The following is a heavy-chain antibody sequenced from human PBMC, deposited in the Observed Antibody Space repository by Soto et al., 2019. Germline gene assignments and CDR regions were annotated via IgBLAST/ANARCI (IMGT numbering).Heavy chain of an antibody. CDR1: GFTFSSYA. J-gene: IGHJ4*02. D-gene: IGHD5-12*01. Sequence: ESGEGLVQPGGSLRLSCAASGFTFSSYAMHWVRQAPGKGLEYVSAISSNGGSTYYADSVKGRFTISRDNSKNTLYLQMGSLRAEDMAVYYCARGYSGYDYGVVDYWGQGTLVTVSS. CDR2: ISSNGGST. CDR3: ARGYSGYDYGVVDY. V-gene: IGHV3-64*02.